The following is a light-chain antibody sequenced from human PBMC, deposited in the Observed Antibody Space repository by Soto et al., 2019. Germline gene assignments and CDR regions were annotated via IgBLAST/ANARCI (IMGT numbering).Light chain of an antibody. CDR3: QTWGTGIHVV. CDR2: LDSDGSH. Sequence: QLVLTQSPSASASLGASVKLTCTLSSGHSIYAIAWHPQQPEKGPRYLMKLDSDGSHTKGDAIPDRFSGSSSGAERYLTISSLQSEDEADYYCQTWGTGIHVVFGGGTKLTVL. V-gene: IGLV4-69*01. J-gene: IGLJ2*01. CDR1: SGHSIYA.